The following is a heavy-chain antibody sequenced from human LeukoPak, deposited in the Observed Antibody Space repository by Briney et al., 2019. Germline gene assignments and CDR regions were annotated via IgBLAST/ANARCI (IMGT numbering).Heavy chain of an antibody. CDR2: ISYDGSNK. D-gene: IGHD6-19*01. Sequence: GRSLRLSCAASGFTFSSYGMHWVSHAPGKGLEWVVVISYDGSNKYYADSVKGRFTISRDNSKNTLYLQMNSLRAEDTAVYYCAKVSERLATVSNFDYWGQGTLVTVSS. CDR3: AKVSERLATVSNFDY. CDR1: GFTFSSYG. J-gene: IGHJ4*02. V-gene: IGHV3-30*18.